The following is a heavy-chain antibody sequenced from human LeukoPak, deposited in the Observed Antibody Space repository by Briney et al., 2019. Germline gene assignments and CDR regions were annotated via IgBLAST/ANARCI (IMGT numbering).Heavy chain of an antibody. V-gene: IGHV3-23*01. Sequence: PGGSLRLSCAASGLTFRNYAMSWVRQAPGKGLEWVSVISGSTGRTYYADSVKGRFTISRDNSKNTLHLQMNSLRAEDTAVYYCAKFAPRWPLPPGNYWGQGTLVTVSS. CDR3: AKFAPRWPLPPGNY. CDR2: ISGSTGRT. CDR1: GLTFRNYA. D-gene: IGHD4-23*01. J-gene: IGHJ4*02.